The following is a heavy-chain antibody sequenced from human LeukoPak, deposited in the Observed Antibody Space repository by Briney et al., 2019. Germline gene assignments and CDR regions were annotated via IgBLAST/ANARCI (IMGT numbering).Heavy chain of an antibody. Sequence: SETLSLTCTVSGGSISSSSYYWGWIRQPPGKGLEWIGGIYYSGSTYDNPSLKSRVTISLEASKNQFSLKLGSVTAADTAVYFCARGVDYYDASGYYSLFHHWGQGTLVTVSS. CDR3: ARGVDYYDASGYYSLFHH. D-gene: IGHD3-22*01. V-gene: IGHV4-39*07. CDR1: GGSISSSSYY. CDR2: IYYSGST. J-gene: IGHJ4*02.